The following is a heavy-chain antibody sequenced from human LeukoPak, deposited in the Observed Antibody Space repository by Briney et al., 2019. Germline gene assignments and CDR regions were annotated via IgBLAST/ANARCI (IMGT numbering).Heavy chain of an antibody. J-gene: IGHJ4*02. D-gene: IGHD2-15*01. CDR1: GFTFSNYA. CDR3: ARGIVVVD. V-gene: IGHV3-23*01. Sequence: RPGGSLRLSCAASGFTFSNYAMSWVRQAPGKGLEWVSAILGSGGSTYYADSVKGRFTISRDNAKNSLYLQMNSLRAEDTAVYYCARGIVVVDWGQGTLVTVSS. CDR2: ILGSGGST.